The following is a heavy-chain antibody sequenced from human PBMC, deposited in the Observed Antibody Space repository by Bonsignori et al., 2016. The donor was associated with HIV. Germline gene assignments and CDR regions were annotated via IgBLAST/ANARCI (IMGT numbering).Heavy chain of an antibody. D-gene: IGHD3-3*01. CDR3: ARARVKPAGDWEITIFGVVQDGWYFDL. Sequence: WIRQPPGKGLEWVSSISSSSSYIYYADSVKGRFTISRDNAKNSLYLQMNSLRAEDTAVYYCARARVKPAGDWEITIFGVVQDGWYFDLWGRGTLVTVSS. J-gene: IGHJ2*01. V-gene: IGHV3-21*01. CDR2: ISSSSSYI.